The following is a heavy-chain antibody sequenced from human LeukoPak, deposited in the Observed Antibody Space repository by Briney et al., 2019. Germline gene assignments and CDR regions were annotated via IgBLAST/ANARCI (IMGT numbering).Heavy chain of an antibody. Sequence: SETLSLTCTVSGGSISSYYWSWIRQPPGKGLGWIGYIYYSGSTNYNPSLKSRVTISVDTSKNQFSLKLRSVTAADTAVYYCASGLTGYYDWYFDYWGQGTLVTVSS. V-gene: IGHV4-59*01. D-gene: IGHD3-9*01. CDR3: ASGLTGYYDWYFDY. J-gene: IGHJ4*02. CDR2: IYYSGST. CDR1: GGSISSYY.